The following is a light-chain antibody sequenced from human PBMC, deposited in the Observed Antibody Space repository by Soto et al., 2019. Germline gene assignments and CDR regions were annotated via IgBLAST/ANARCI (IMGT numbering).Light chain of an antibody. CDR1: SSDVGSYNY. V-gene: IGLV2-14*01. CDR3: SSYSSISTYV. J-gene: IGLJ1*01. Sequence: QSALTQPASVSGSPGQSITISCTGTSSDVGSYNYVSWYQQRPGKAPKLMIYDVNNRPSVVSNRFSGSKSGNSASLTISGLQAEYEADYYCSSYSSISTYVFGTGNKVKVL. CDR2: DVN.